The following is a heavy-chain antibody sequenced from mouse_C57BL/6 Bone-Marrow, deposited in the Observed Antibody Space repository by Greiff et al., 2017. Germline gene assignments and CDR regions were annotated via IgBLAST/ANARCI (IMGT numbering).Heavy chain of an antibody. CDR2: IHPNSGST. J-gene: IGHJ3*01. CDR1: GYTFTSYW. CDR3: ARGGRN. Sequence: QVQLQQPGAELVQPGASVTLSCKASGYTFTSYWMHWVKQRPGQGLEWIGMIHPNSGSTNYNEKFKSKATLTVDKSSSTAYMQLSSLTSEDSAVYYCARGGRNWGQGTLVTVSA. V-gene: IGHV1-64*01. D-gene: IGHD3-3*01.